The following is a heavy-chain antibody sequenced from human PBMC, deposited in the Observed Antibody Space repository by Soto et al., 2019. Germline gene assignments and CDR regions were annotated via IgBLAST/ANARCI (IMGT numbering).Heavy chain of an antibody. CDR3: AKDSWAIFGVPAGEYYAMDV. V-gene: IGHV3-23*01. CDR1: GFTFENYA. D-gene: IGHD3-3*01. CDR2: ISGSGGTT. Sequence: VGSLRLSCVASGFTFENYAMSWVRQAPGKGLEWVSAISGSGGTTYYSDSVRGRYTISRDNSKNTVYLQMNDLRVEDAAEYFCAKDSWAIFGVPAGEYYAMDVWGQGTTVTVSS. J-gene: IGHJ6*02.